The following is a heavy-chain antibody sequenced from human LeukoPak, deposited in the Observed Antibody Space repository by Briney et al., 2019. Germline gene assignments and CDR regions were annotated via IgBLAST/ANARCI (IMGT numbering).Heavy chain of an antibody. Sequence: PGGSLRLSCAASGFTFSSYAMHWVRQAPGKGLEWVAVISYDGSNKYYADSVKGRFTISRDNSKNTLYLQMNSLRAEDTAVYYCAREVLMGPRYFDYWGQGTLVTVTS. V-gene: IGHV3-30-3*01. J-gene: IGHJ4*02. CDR1: GFTFSSYA. D-gene: IGHD3-10*01. CDR3: AREVLMGPRYFDY. CDR2: ISYDGSNK.